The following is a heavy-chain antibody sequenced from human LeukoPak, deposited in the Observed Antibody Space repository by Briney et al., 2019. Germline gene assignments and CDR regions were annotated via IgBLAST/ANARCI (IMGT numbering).Heavy chain of an antibody. CDR2: IYTSGST. V-gene: IGHV4-61*02. Sequence: SETLSLTCTVSGGSISSGSYYWSWIRQPAGKGLEWIGRIYTSGSTNYNPSLKSRVTISVDTSKNQFSLKLSSVTAADTAVYYCARGGYSYGYLDAFDIWGQGTMVTVSS. D-gene: IGHD5-18*01. CDR1: GGSISSGSYY. J-gene: IGHJ3*02. CDR3: ARGGYSYGYLDAFDI.